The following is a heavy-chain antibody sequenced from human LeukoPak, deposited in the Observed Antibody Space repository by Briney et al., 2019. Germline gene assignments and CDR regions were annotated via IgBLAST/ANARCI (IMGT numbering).Heavy chain of an antibody. CDR2: ISGTGATT. Sequence: GGSLRLSCAASGFTFSSYAVSWVRQAPGQGMEWVSSISGTGATTNYADSVKGRFTISRDSSKNTLSLQRNSRRAEDTALYYCAKLDRPGFDYWGQGTLVAVSS. V-gene: IGHV3-23*01. CDR3: AKLDRPGFDY. J-gene: IGHJ4*02. D-gene: IGHD3/OR15-3a*01. CDR1: GFTFSSYA.